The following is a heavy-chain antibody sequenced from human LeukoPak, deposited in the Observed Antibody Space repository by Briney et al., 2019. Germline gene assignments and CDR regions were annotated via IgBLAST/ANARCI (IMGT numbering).Heavy chain of an antibody. CDR3: ATIGGYFDY. Sequence: GGSLRLSCAASGFTFSSYGMHWVRQAPGKGLEWVAVISYDGSNKYYADSVKGRFTISRDSSKNTLYLQMNSLRAEDTAVYYCATIGGYFDYWGQGTLVTVSS. J-gene: IGHJ4*02. CDR2: ISYDGSNK. D-gene: IGHD3-22*01. CDR1: GFTFSSYG. V-gene: IGHV3-30*03.